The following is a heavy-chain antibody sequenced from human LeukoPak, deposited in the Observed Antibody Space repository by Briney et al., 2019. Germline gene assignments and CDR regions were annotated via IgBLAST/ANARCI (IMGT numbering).Heavy chain of an antibody. V-gene: IGHV3-64*01. D-gene: IGHD6-19*01. J-gene: IGHJ4*02. CDR1: GFTFSSYA. Sequence: GRSLRLSCAASGFTFSSYAMHWVRQAPGKGLEYVSAISSDGGSTYYVNSVKGRFTISRDNSKNTLYLQMGSLRAEDMAVYYCARDLIHGPSVALDYWGQGTLVTVSS. CDR3: ARDLIHGPSVALDY. CDR2: ISSDGGST.